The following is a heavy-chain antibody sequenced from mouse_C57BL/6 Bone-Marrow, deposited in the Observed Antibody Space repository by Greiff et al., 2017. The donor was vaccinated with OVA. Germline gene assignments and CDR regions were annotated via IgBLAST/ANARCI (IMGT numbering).Heavy chain of an antibody. CDR2: IRSKSNNYAT. Sequence: EVQVVESGGGLVQPKGSLKLSCAASGFSFNTYAMNWVRQAPGKGLEWVARIRSKSNNYATYYADSVKDRFTISRDDSESMLYLQMTNLTAEDTAMYYCVRHGYYGSSPYWYFDVWGTGTTVTVSS. J-gene: IGHJ1*03. CDR1: GFSFNTYA. V-gene: IGHV10-1*01. CDR3: VRHGYYGSSPYWYFDV. D-gene: IGHD1-1*01.